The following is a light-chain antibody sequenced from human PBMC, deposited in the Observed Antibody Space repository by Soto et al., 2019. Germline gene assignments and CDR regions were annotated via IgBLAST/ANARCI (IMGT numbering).Light chain of an antibody. CDR1: QTVSGSY. J-gene: IGKJ4*01. V-gene: IGKV3-20*01. CDR3: QQYGDSPLT. CDR2: GAS. Sequence: VLTQSRDSLAVSLGERSSINCESSQTVSGSYVAWYQQKPGQTPRLLIYGASSRATGIPDRFSGSGSGADFTLTISRLEPEDFAVYHCQQYGDSPLTFGGGTKVDIK.